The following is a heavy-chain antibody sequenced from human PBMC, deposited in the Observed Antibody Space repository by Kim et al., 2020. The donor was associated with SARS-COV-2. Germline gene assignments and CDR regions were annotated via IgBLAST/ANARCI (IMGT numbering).Heavy chain of an antibody. D-gene: IGHD2-21*02. CDR3: ARHCGEDCYSWGP. J-gene: IGHJ5*02. V-gene: IGHV3-21*01. Sequence: YENSVKGRSTVSRENANNSLYLHMNSLRDEDTAVYYCARHCGEDCYSWGPWGQGTLVTVSS.